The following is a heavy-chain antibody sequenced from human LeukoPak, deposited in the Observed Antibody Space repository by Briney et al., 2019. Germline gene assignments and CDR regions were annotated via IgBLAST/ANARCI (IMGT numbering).Heavy chain of an antibody. J-gene: IGHJ4*02. V-gene: IGHV1-2*02. D-gene: IGHD3-10*01. CDR2: FNPNSGGT. CDR3: ARVWVDVGNVGSFDY. CDR1: GYTLTGYY. Sequence: ASVKVSCKASGYTLTGYYMHWVRQAPGQGLEWMGWFNPNSGGTNYAQKFQGRVTMTRDTSISTAYMELSRLRSDDTAVYYCARVWVDVGNVGSFDYWGQGTLVTVSS.